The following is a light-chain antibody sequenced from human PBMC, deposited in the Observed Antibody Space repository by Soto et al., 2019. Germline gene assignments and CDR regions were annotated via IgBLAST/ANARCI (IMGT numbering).Light chain of an antibody. CDR1: SGSVSTSYY. CDR2: NTN. Sequence: QTVVTQEPSFSVSPGRTVTLTCGLSSGSVSTSYYHSWYQQTPGQAPRTLIYNTNTRSSGVPDRFSGSILGNKAALTITGAQADDESDYYCVLYMGSGTWVFGGGTKLTVL. J-gene: IGLJ3*02. V-gene: IGLV8-61*01. CDR3: VLYMGSGTWV.